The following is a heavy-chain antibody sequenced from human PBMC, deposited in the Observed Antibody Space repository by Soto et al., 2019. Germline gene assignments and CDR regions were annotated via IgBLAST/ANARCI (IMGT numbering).Heavy chain of an antibody. CDR1: GYTFTSYD. CDR3: AREGLVLVPTTVNSDYYYYAMDV. D-gene: IGHD2-2*01. CDR2: MNPSSGNT. Sequence: ASVKVSCKASGYTFTSYDINWVRQATGQGLEWMGWMNPSSGNTGYAQKFQGRVTMTRDESMSTAYMELSSLRSEDTAVYYCAREGLVLVPTTVNSDYYYYAMDVWGQGTTVTVSS. J-gene: IGHJ6*02. V-gene: IGHV1-8*01.